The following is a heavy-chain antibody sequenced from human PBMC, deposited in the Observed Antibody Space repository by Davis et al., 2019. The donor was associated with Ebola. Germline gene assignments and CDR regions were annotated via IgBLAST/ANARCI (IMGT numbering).Heavy chain of an antibody. Sequence: PSETLSLTFAVAGGSISNYYWTWIRQPPGKGLGWIGYISYSGITNYKPSLKSRVTISIDASENQFSLKLSSVTAADTAVYYCARLSSGYNYYYYYDYMDVWGKGTTVTVSS. D-gene: IGHD5-24*01. CDR2: ISYSGIT. CDR3: ARLSSGYNYYYYYDYMDV. V-gene: IGHV4-59*08. J-gene: IGHJ6*03. CDR1: GGSISNYY.